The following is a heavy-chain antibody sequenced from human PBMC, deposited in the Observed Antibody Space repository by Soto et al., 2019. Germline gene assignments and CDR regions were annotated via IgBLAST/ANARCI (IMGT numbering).Heavy chain of an antibody. CDR2: TYWDDDK. V-gene: IGHV2-5*02. D-gene: IGHD2-21*02. CDR1: GFSFSSIGEG. J-gene: IGHJ6*02. Sequence: QITLKESGPTLVKPTQTLTLTCTFPGFSFSSIGEGVGWIRQPPGKALEWLALTYWDDDKRYSPSLKSRLTIPKDTSKNQVVLTMTNMDPVDTATYYCVQSRCGGDCLQSYSSHSYYGLDVWGQGTTVTVSS. CDR3: VQSRCGGDCLQSYSSHSYYGLDV.